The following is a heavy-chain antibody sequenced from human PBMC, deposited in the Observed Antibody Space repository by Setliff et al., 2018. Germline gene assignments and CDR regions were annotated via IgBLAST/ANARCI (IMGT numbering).Heavy chain of an antibody. CDR1: TYIFNSYG. CDR2: ISNYNDIT. V-gene: IGHV1-18*01. Sequence: ASVKVSCKASTYIFNSYGISWVRQAPGHGLEWMGWISNYNDITNYAQRFQGRVTMTTDTSTSAAYMELRSLRSDDTAVYYCAISTLSICSGGSCPNAFDVWGRGTMGT. D-gene: IGHD2-15*01. CDR3: AISTLSICSGGSCPNAFDV. J-gene: IGHJ3*01.